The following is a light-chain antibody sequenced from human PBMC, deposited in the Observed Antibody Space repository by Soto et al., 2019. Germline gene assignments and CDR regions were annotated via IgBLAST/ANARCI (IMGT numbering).Light chain of an antibody. CDR2: SSS. CDR1: QSISSTL. V-gene: IGKV3-20*01. J-gene: IGKJ5*01. Sequence: EIEFTQSPGTLSLSPGARATLSCRASQSISSTLLAWYQQKTGQAPRLLIYSSSIRATGIPDRFSGSGSGTDVTITISSLETEDCEVYDGQQYGSSLITFGQGTRLENK. CDR3: QQYGSSLIT.